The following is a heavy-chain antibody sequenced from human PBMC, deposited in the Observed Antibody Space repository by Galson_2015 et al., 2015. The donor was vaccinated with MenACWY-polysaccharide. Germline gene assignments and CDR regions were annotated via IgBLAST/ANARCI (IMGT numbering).Heavy chain of an antibody. CDR2: IKKDGSEK. J-gene: IGHJ4*02. D-gene: IGHD4-17*01. CDR1: EFTFNSHW. V-gene: IGHV3-7*03. CDR3: ARGPAYGDRVDLLDF. Sequence: SLRLSCAASEFTFNSHWMSWVRQAPGKGLEWVADIKKDGSEKYYVDSVKGRFTISRDNSKNSLYLQMNSLRAEDTAIYYCARGPAYGDRVDLLDFWGQGTLVTVSS.